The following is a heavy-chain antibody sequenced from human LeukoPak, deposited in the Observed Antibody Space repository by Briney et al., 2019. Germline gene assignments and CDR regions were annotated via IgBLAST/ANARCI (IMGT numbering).Heavy chain of an antibody. V-gene: IGHV3-23*01. Sequence: GGSLRLSCAASGFTFTSYAMSWVRQAPGKGLEWVSTISDSGGSTYYADSVKGRFTISRDNSKNTLYLQMNSLRAEDTAVYYCAKDYYDFWSGIDYWGQGTLVTVSS. CDR1: GFTFTSYA. J-gene: IGHJ4*02. D-gene: IGHD3-3*01. CDR2: ISDSGGST. CDR3: AKDYYDFWSGIDY.